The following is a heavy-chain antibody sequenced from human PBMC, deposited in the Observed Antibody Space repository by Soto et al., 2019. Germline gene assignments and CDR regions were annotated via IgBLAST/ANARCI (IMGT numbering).Heavy chain of an antibody. D-gene: IGHD3-16*01. Sequence: QVQLVQSGAEVKKPGSSVKVSCKASGGTFSSYTISWVRQAPGQGLEWMGRIIPILGIANYAQKFQGRVTITADKSTSTAYMELSSLRSEDTAVYYCARSGGDGYNYYYHYSMDVGGQGTTVTVSS. J-gene: IGHJ6*02. CDR1: GGTFSSYT. CDR2: IIPILGIA. V-gene: IGHV1-69*02. CDR3: ARSGGDGYNYYYHYSMDV.